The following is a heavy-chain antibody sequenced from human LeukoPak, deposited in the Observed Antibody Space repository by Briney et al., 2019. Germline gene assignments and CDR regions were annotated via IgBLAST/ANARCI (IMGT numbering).Heavy chain of an antibody. V-gene: IGHV4-39*01. CDR1: GGSISSSSYY. CDR3: ARTTGRYCSSTSCYQAMFDP. D-gene: IGHD2-2*01. Sequence: PSETLSLTCTVSGGSISSSSYYWGWIRQPPGKGLEWIGSIHYSGSTYYNPSLKSRVTISVDTSKNQFSLQLSSVTAADTAVYYCARTTGRYCSSTSCYQAMFDPWGQGTLVTVSS. J-gene: IGHJ5*02. CDR2: IHYSGST.